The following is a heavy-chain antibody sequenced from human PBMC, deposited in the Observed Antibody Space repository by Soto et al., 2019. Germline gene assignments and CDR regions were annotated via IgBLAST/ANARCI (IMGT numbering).Heavy chain of an antibody. CDR1: GGSFSGYY. CDR3: AQYEGHHVVTAMVTSYYGMDV. D-gene: IGHD5-18*01. Sequence: SETLSLTCAVYGGSFSGYYWSWIRQPPGKGLEWIGEINHSGSTNYNPSLKSRVTISVDTSKNQFSLKLSSVTAADTAVYYCAQYEGHHVVTAMVTSYYGMDVWGQGTTVTVSS. J-gene: IGHJ6*02. CDR2: INHSGST. V-gene: IGHV4-34*01.